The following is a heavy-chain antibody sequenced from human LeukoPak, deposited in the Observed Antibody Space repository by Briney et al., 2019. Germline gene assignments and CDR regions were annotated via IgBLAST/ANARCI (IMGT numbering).Heavy chain of an antibody. D-gene: IGHD1-7*01. V-gene: IGHV6-1*01. CDR3: ARGWNYAFDS. CDR1: GDSVSRNNPA. CDR2: TYFKSKWYN. Sequence: SQTLSLTCAIFGDSVSRNNPAWNWIRQSPSRGLEWLGRTYFKSKWYNDYAVSVKSRITTKPDTSKNQFSLQLNSVTPEDTAVYYCARGWNYAFDSWGQGILVTVSS. J-gene: IGHJ4*02.